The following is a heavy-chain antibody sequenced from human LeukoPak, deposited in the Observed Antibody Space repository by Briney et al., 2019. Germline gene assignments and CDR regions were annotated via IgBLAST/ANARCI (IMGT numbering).Heavy chain of an antibody. Sequence: GGSLRLSCAASGFTFSSYAMSWVRQAPGKGLEWVSAISGSGGSTYHADSVKGRFTISRDNSKNTLYLQMNSLRAEDTAVYYCAKGGYSSSWELYFDYWGQGTLVTVSS. V-gene: IGHV3-23*01. J-gene: IGHJ4*02. CDR1: GFTFSSYA. D-gene: IGHD6-13*01. CDR2: ISGSGGST. CDR3: AKGGYSSSWELYFDY.